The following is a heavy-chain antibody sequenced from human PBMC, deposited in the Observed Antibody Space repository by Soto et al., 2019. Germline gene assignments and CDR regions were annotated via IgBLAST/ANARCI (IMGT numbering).Heavy chain of an antibody. D-gene: IGHD6-6*01. J-gene: IGHJ4*02. V-gene: IGHV4-34*01. CDR1: GGSFSGYY. CDR3: ARPSRFDS. Sequence: PSETLSLTCAVYGGSFSGYYWSWIRQPPGKGLEWIGEINHRGSTNYNPSLKSRVTISVDTSKNQFSLTLSSVTAADTAVYYCARPSRFDSWGQGTLVTVSS. CDR2: INHRGST.